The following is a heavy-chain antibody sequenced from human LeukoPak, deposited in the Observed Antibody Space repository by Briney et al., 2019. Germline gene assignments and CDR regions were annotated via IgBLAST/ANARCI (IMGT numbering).Heavy chain of an antibody. V-gene: IGHV4-59*01. J-gene: IGHJ3*02. CDR1: GGSISSYY. CDR2: IYYSGST. CDR3: ARDIPGGKIVSHAFDI. Sequence: SETLSLTCTVSGGSISSYYWSWIRQPPGKGLEWIGYIYYSGSTNYNPSLKGRVTISVDTSKNQFSLKLSSVTAADTAVYYCARDIPGGKIVSHAFDIWGQGTMVTVSS. D-gene: IGHD3-22*01.